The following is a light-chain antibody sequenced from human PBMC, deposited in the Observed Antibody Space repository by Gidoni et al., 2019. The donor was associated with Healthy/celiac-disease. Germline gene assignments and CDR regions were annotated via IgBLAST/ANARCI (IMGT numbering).Light chain of an antibody. CDR3: QQLNSYSFT. V-gene: IGKV1-9*01. J-gene: IGKJ3*01. CDR2: AAS. CDR1: QGISSY. Sequence: DIQLTQSPSFLSASVGDRVTITCWASQGISSYLAWYQQKPGKAPKLLIDAASTLQSGVPSRFSGSGSGTEFTLTISSLQPEDFATYYCQQLNSYSFTFGPGTKVDIK.